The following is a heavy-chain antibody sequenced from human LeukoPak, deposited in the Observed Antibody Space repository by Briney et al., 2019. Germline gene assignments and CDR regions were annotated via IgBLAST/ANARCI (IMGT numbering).Heavy chain of an antibody. Sequence: GGSLRPSCAASGFTFSSYAMHWVRQAPGKGLEWVAVISYDGSNKYYADSVKGRFTISRDNSKNTLYLQMNSLRAEDTAVYYCARDYGDYDRGYYYYGMDVWGQGTLVTVSS. V-gene: IGHV3-30-3*01. D-gene: IGHD4-17*01. CDR1: GFTFSSYA. CDR3: ARDYGDYDRGYYYYGMDV. CDR2: ISYDGSNK. J-gene: IGHJ6*02.